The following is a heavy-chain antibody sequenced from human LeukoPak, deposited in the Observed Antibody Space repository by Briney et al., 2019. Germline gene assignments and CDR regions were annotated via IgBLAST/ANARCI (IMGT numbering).Heavy chain of an antibody. Sequence: SVKVSCKASGGTFSSYAISWVRQAPGQGLEWMGRIIPILGIANYAQKFQGRVTMTRDTSTSTVYMELSSLRSEDTAVYYCASEYYDSSGYYYFPNYYGMDVWGQGTTVTVSS. J-gene: IGHJ6*02. V-gene: IGHV1-69*04. D-gene: IGHD3-22*01. CDR2: IIPILGIA. CDR3: ASEYYDSSGYYYFPNYYGMDV. CDR1: GGTFSSYA.